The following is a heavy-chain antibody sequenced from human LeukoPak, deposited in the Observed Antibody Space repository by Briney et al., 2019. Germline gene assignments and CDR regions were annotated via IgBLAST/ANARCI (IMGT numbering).Heavy chain of an antibody. Sequence: GGSLRFSCAVSGFTFSSHAMTWVRQAPGKGLEWVSGISISGDVTYYADSVQGRFIISRDNSKNTVYLQMDSLRVDDTAVYYCANEEVPNDYWGQGTLVTVSS. J-gene: IGHJ4*02. D-gene: IGHD4/OR15-4a*01. CDR2: ISISGDVT. V-gene: IGHV3-23*01. CDR3: ANEEVPNDY. CDR1: GFTFSSHA.